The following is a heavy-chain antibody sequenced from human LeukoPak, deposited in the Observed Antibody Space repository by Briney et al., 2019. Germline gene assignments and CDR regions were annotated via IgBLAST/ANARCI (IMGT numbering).Heavy chain of an antibody. Sequence: ASVKVSCKASGGTFSSYAISWVRQAPGQGLEWMGGIIPIFGTANYAQKFQGRVTITADESTSTAYMELSSLRSEDTAVYYCARDVSPVTMIVVRWFDPWGQGTLVTVSS. J-gene: IGHJ5*02. CDR1: GGTFSSYA. CDR2: IIPIFGTA. CDR3: ARDVSPVTMIVVRWFDP. V-gene: IGHV1-69*13. D-gene: IGHD3-22*01.